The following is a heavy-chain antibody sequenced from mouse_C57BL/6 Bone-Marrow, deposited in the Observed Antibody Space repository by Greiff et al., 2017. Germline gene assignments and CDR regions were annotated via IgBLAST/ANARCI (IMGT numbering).Heavy chain of an antibody. V-gene: IGHV1-19*01. CDR3: ARRYYAMDY. Sequence: VQLQQSGPVLVKPGASVKMSCKASGYTFTDYYMNWVKQSHGKSLEWIGVINPYNGGTSYNQKFKGKATLTVDKSSSTAYMELNSLTSEDSAVYYCARRYYAMDYWGQGTSVTVSS. CDR1: GYTFTDYY. J-gene: IGHJ4*01. CDR2: INPYNGGT.